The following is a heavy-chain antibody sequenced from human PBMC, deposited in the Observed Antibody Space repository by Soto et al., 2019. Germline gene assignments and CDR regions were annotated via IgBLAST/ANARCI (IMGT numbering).Heavy chain of an antibody. CDR3: AREVPVKGGQGTMASFDY. V-gene: IGHV3-33*01. J-gene: IGHJ4*02. CDR2: IWSDGNNK. D-gene: IGHD1-7*01. CDR1: GFIFSNYG. Sequence: QVQLVESGGGIVQPGRSLRLSCAASGFIFSNYGMHWVRQAPGKGLEWVAVIWSDGNNKYYADSVQGRFTISRDNSKYTLSLQMNSLRVEDTAVYFCAREVPVKGGQGTMASFDYWGQGTLVTVSS.